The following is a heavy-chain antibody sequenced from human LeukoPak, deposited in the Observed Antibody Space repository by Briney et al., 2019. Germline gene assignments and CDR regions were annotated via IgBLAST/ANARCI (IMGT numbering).Heavy chain of an antibody. V-gene: IGHV3-33*01. CDR3: ARDRIFDY. J-gene: IGHJ4*02. CDR1: GFTFSSYG. CDR2: IWYDGSNK. Sequence: PGGSLRLSCAASGFTFSSYGMHWVRQAPGKGLEWAAVIWYDGSNKYYADSVKGRFTISRDNSKNTLYLQMNSLRAEDTAVYYCARDRIFDYWGQGTLVTVSS.